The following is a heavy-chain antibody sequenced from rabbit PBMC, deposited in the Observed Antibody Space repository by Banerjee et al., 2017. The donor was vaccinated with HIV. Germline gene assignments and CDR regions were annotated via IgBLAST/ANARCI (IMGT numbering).Heavy chain of an antibody. CDR3: ARDLAGVIGWNFGL. D-gene: IGHD4-1*01. J-gene: IGHJ4*01. Sequence: QEQLMESGGGLVQPGGSLKLSCKVSGFDFSSYGVSWVRQAPGKGLEWIACINTSSGNTVYASWAKGRFTISRTSSTTVTLQMTSLTAADTATYLCARDLAGVIGWNFGLWGPGTLVTVS. CDR1: GFDFSSYG. V-gene: IGHV1S45*01. CDR2: INTSSGNT.